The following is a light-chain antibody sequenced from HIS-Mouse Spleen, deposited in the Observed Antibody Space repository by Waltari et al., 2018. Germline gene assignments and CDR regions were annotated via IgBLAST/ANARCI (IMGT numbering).Light chain of an antibody. CDR2: EDS. CDR3: YSTDSSGNHRV. V-gene: IGLV3-10*01. J-gene: IGLJ2*01. CDR1: ALPKKY. Sequence: SYELTQPPSVSVSPGQTARITCSGDALPKKYAYWYQQKSGKAPVLVIYEDSKRPSGIPGRFSGSSSGTMATVTISGAQVEDEADYYGYSTDSSGNHRVFGGGTKLTVL.